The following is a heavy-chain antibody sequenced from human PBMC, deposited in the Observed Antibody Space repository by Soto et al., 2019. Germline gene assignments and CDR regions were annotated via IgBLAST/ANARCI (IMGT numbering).Heavy chain of an antibody. CDR2: IWYDGSNK. Sequence: QVQLVESGGGVVQPGRSLRLSCAASGFTFSSYGMHWVRQAPGKGLEWVAVIWYDGSNKYYADSVTGRFTISRDNSKNTLYLKMTSLRAEDTAVYYCARWGIAAGDYWGQGTLVTVSS. V-gene: IGHV3-33*01. D-gene: IGHD6-13*01. CDR3: ARWGIAAGDY. J-gene: IGHJ4*02. CDR1: GFTFSSYG.